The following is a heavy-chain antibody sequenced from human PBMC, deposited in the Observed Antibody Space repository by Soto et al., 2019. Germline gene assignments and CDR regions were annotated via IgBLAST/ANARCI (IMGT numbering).Heavy chain of an antibody. CDR1: GFTFSSYA. V-gene: IGHV3-23*01. J-gene: IGHJ6*03. CDR3: AKDHHRSVVVPAGEYMDV. D-gene: IGHD2-2*01. CDR2: ISGSGGST. Sequence: GGSLRLSCAASGFTFSSYAMSWVRPAPGKGLEWVSAISGSGGSTYYADSVKGRFTISRDNSKNTLYLQMNSLRAEDTAVYYCAKDHHRSVVVPAGEYMDVWGKGTTVTVSS.